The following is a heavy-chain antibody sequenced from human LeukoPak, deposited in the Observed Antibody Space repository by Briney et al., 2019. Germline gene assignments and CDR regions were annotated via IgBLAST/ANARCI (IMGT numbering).Heavy chain of an antibody. CDR1: GGSMRNYY. J-gene: IGHJ4*02. V-gene: IGHV4-59*01. Sequence: SETLSLTCAVSGGSMRNYYWSWIRQPPGKGLEGIGYTYGSGSSSYNPSLRSRVSISIDTSKNQFSLNLSSVTAADTAVYYCARGWASSWYYFDFWGQGTLVTVSS. CDR2: TYGSGSS. CDR3: ARGWASSWYYFDF. D-gene: IGHD2-2*01.